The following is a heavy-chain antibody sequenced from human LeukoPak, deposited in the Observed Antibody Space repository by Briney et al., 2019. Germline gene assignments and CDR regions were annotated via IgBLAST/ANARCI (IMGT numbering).Heavy chain of an antibody. CDR1: GGSISGYY. CDR3: ARHYYDRSDSYSFDY. Sequence: SETLSLTCTVSGGSISGYYWSWIRQPPGKGLEWIGYLYSSGSTNYNPSLKSRITISLDTSENQFSLKLSSVTAADTAVYYCARHYYDRSDSYSFDYWGQGTLVTVSS. J-gene: IGHJ4*02. D-gene: IGHD3-22*01. V-gene: IGHV4-59*08. CDR2: LYSSGST.